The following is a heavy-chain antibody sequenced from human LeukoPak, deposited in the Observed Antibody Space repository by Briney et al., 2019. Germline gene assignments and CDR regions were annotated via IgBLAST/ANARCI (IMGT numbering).Heavy chain of an antibody. CDR1: GGSISSSNW. CDR2: IYHSGST. Sequence: SETLSLTCAVSGGSISSSNWWSWIRQPPGKGLEWIGEIYHSGSTNYNPSLKSRVTISVDTSKNQFSLKLSSVTAADTAVYYCARGGTGPKRTALSKYYYGSGRLFNFYYMDVWGKGTTVTVSS. V-gene: IGHV4-4*02. CDR3: ARGGTGPKRTALSKYYYGSGRLFNFYYMDV. J-gene: IGHJ6*03. D-gene: IGHD3-10*01.